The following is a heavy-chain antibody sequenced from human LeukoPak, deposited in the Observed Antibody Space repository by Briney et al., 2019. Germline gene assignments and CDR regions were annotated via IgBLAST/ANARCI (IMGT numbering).Heavy chain of an antibody. CDR2: IKQDGSET. V-gene: IGHV3-7*01. CDR3: AKEGYSYFFDY. J-gene: IGHJ4*02. Sequence: PGGSLRLSCAASGFTFNSYCMSWVRQAPGKGPEWVANIKQDGSETYYVDSVKGRFTISRDNAKNSLYLQMNSLRAEDTAVYYCAKEGYSYFFDYWGQGTLVTVSS. D-gene: IGHD5-18*01. CDR1: GFTFNSYC.